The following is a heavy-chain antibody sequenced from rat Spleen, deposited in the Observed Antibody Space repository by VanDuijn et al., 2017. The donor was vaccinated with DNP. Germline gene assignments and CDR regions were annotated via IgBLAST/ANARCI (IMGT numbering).Heavy chain of an antibody. V-gene: IGHV4-2*01. CDR1: GFNFNDYW. J-gene: IGHJ4*01. Sequence: EVKLVESGGGLVQPGRSLKLSCAASGFNFNDYWMGWVRQAPGKGLEWIGQINKDSSTINYIPSLTEKITISIDNAQNTLYLQMSKVGSEDTAIYYCAKGPNYGGWSDYFDYWGQGVMVTVSSGKIHYCDYYVMDAWGQGASVTVSS. D-gene: IGHD1-11*01. CDR3: AKGPNYGGWSDYFDYWGQGVMVTVSSGKIHYCDYYVMDA. CDR2: INKDSSTI.